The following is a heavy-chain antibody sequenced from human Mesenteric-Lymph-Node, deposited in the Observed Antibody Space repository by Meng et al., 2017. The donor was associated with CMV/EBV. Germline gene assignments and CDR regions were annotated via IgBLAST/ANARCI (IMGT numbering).Heavy chain of an antibody. D-gene: IGHD3-3*01. CDR1: GLSVSSNY. CDR2: IYSGGGI. J-gene: IGHJ2*01. Sequence: GGSLRLSCAASGLSVSSNYMSWVRQVPGKGLEWVSVIYSGGGIEYADSVMGRFTISRDNSKNTLYLQMNTLRTEDTAVYFCARGITVRYWYFDLWGRGTLVTVSS. V-gene: IGHV3-66*01. CDR3: ARGITVRYWYFDL.